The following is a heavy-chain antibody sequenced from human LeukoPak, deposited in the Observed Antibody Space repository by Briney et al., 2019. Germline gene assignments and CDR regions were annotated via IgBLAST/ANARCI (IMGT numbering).Heavy chain of an antibody. J-gene: IGHJ4*02. D-gene: IGHD6-19*01. V-gene: IGHV3-23*01. CDR2: ISGSGGST. CDR3: AYLTSGWYYFDY. Sequence: GGSLRLSCAAPGFTFSSYAMSWVRQAPGKGLEWVSAISGSGGSTYYADSVKGRFTISRDNSKNTLYLQMNSLRAEDTAVYYCAYLTSGWYYFDYWGQGTLVTVSS. CDR1: GFTFSSYA.